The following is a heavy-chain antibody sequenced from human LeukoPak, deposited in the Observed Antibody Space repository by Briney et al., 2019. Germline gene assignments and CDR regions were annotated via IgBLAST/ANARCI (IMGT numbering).Heavy chain of an antibody. D-gene: IGHD3-9*01. CDR3: ARDMDTTGYYSWFDP. J-gene: IGHJ5*02. V-gene: IGHV3-53*01. CDR2: ISDTGTT. Sequence: PGGSLRLSCAASGFTVSSNYMSWVRQAPGKGLEWVSVISDTGTTYYGDSVKGRFIISRDNSKNTLYLQMNSLRAEDTAVYYCARDMDTTGYYSWFDPWGQGTLVTVSS. CDR1: GFTVSSNY.